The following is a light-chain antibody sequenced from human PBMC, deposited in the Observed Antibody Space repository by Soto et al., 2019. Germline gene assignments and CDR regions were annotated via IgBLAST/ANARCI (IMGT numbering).Light chain of an antibody. Sequence: DIQMTQSPSTLSASVGDRVTISCRASQSIRTWLAWYQQKPGKAPKLLIYDASSLESGVPSRFSGSGSGTEFTLTISSLQPDDFATYYCQQHHTNFGDAFGQGTKLGIK. CDR3: QQHHTNFGDA. J-gene: IGKJ2*01. V-gene: IGKV1-5*01. CDR2: DAS. CDR1: QSIRTW.